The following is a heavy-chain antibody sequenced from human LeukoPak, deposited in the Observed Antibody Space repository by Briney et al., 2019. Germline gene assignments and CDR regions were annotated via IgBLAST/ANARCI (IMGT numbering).Heavy chain of an antibody. CDR3: ATLTVRGVINI. D-gene: IGHD3-10*01. V-gene: IGHV3-15*01. J-gene: IGHJ4*02. Sequence: TGGSLRLSCAASGFTFSNTWMNWVRQAPGKGLEWVGRIQSKTDGGTTEYAAPVKGRFTISRGDSKTTLYLQMNSLKTEDTAVYYCATLTVRGVINIWGQGTLVTVSS. CDR2: IQSKTDGGTT. CDR1: GFTFSNTW.